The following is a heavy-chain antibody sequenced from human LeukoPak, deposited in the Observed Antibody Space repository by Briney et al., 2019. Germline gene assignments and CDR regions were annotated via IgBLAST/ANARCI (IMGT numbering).Heavy chain of an antibody. V-gene: IGHV1-18*01. Sequence: ASVKVSCKASGYTFTSYGISWVRQAPGQRLEWMGWISAHNGNTNYAQKLQGRVTMTTDTSTSTAYMELRSLRSDDTAVYYCARDFNFYDSKFDPWGQGTLVTVSS. J-gene: IGHJ5*02. CDR3: ARDFNFYDSKFDP. D-gene: IGHD3-22*01. CDR1: GYTFTSYG. CDR2: ISAHNGNT.